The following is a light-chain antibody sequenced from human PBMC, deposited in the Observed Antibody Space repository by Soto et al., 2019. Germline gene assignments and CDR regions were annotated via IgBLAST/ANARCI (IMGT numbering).Light chain of an antibody. CDR3: QQYENWPPYD. CDR2: RAS. V-gene: IGKV3-15*01. J-gene: IGKJ2*01. CDR1: QSIGPN. Sequence: TQSPDTLSASLGEIVTLSCNASQSIGPNLAWYQQRPGQAPRLLIHRASMRATGVPARFIGRGCGTEFTLTITTLQSEDFAVYFCQQYENWPPYDFGHGTKLDI.